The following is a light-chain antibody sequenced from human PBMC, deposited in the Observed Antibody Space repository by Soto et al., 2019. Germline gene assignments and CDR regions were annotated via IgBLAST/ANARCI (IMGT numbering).Light chain of an antibody. J-gene: IGLJ1*01. CDR1: NINIGHNH. CDR3: GRWDGSLFSFV. CDR2: AND. Sequence: QSVLTQPPSVSAAPGQRVTIPCSGSNINIGHNHVSWDQHLPGTAPKLVVYANDRRPSDLPCRFSCSKSCTSAKLALTRLQAGDEAVYYCGRWDGSLFSFVFGPGTKVTVL. V-gene: IGLV1-51*01.